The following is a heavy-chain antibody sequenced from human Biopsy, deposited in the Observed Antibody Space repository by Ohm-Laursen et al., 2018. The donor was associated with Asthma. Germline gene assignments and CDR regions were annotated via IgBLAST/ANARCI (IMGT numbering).Heavy chain of an antibody. CDR1: GGTFNTYV. D-gene: IGHD2-2*01. CDR3: ARKAGPCISRTCYSLDF. Sequence: SVKVSCKSLGGTFNTYVIGWVRQAPGQGLEWMGGINSVLGTTTYPQKFQDRVTITADDSTSTVYMELSSLRSEDTAVYYCARKAGPCISRTCYSLDFWGQGTLVTVSS. J-gene: IGHJ4*02. V-gene: IGHV1-69*13. CDR2: INSVLGTT.